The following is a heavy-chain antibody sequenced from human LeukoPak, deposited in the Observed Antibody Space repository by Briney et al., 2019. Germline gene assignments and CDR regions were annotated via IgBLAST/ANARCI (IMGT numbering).Heavy chain of an antibody. J-gene: IGHJ4*02. CDR1: GGSISSSSYY. V-gene: IGHV4-39*01. CDR3: ARVAYYYGSVY. Sequence: SETLSLTCTVSGGSISSSSYYWGWIRQPPGKGLEWIGSIYYSGSTYYNPSLKSRVTISVDTSKNQFSLKLSSVTAADTAVYYCARVAYYYGSVYWGQGTLVTVSS. CDR2: IYYSGST. D-gene: IGHD3-10*01.